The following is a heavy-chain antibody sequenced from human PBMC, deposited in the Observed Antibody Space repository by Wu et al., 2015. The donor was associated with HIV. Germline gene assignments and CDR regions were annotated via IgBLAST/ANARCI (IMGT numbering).Heavy chain of an antibody. D-gene: IGHD3-16*01. J-gene: IGHJ2*01. V-gene: IGHV1-2*02. Sequence: QAQLVQSGAEMKEPGASVKVSCKASGFTSSTTISTGVRQAPGQGLEWMGWINPNSDGFNYDTKYRQKFQGRVTMTRDMSINTAYMELTGLRSDDTAVYFCARYYGNWYLDVWGRGTLITVSS. CDR1: GFTSSTT. CDR2: INPNSDGFNYDT. CDR3: ARYYGNWYLDV.